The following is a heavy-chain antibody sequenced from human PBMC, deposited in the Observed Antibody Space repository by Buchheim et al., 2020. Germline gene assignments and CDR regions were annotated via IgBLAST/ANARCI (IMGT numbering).Heavy chain of an antibody. CDR3: ARSRGLSSSWPGRPDAFDI. CDR2: IWYDGSNK. V-gene: IGHV3-33*01. Sequence: QVQLVESGGGVVQPGRSLRLSCAASGFTFSSYGMHWVRQAPGKGLEWVAVIWYDGSNKYYADSVKGRFTISRDNSKNTLYLQMNSLRAEDTAVYYCARSRGLSSSWPGRPDAFDIWGQGT. J-gene: IGHJ3*02. CDR1: GFTFSSYG. D-gene: IGHD6-13*01.